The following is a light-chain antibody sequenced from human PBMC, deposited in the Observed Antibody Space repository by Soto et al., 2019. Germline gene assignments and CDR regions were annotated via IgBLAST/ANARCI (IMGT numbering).Light chain of an antibody. J-gene: IGKJ1*01. Sequence: DIQMTQSPSTLSASVGDRVTITCRASQSISSWLAWYQQKPGKAPKLLIFDASSLESGVPSRFSGSGSGTDFTLTISSLQPEDVATYYCQKYNSAPQTFGQGTKVDNK. CDR2: DAS. V-gene: IGKV1-5*01. CDR3: QKYNSAPQT. CDR1: QSISSW.